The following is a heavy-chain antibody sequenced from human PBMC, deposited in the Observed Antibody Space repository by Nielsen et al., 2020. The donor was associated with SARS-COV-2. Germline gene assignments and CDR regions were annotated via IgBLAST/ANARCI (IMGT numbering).Heavy chain of an antibody. D-gene: IGHD6-6*01. J-gene: IGHJ6*03. CDR2: IIPIFGTA. CDR3: ARPNSSSYYYYYYMDV. Sequence: SVKVSCKASGGTFSSYAISWVRQAPGQGLEWMGGIIPIFGTANYAQKFQGRVTITADESTSTAYMELSSLRSEDTAVYYCARPNSSSYYYYYYMDVWGKGTTVTVSS. V-gene: IGHV1-69*13. CDR1: GGTFSSYA.